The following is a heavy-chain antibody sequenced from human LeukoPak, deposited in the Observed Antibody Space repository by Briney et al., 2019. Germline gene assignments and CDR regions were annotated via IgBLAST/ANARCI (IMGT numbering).Heavy chain of an antibody. CDR3: ARSPRNDTLTVWHAFDI. D-gene: IGHD3-9*01. CDR1: GGSISSYY. CDR2: IYYSGST. V-gene: IGHV4-59*01. Sequence: SETLSLTCTVSGGSISSYYWSWIRQPPGKGLEWIGYIYYSGSTNYNPSLKSRVTISVDTSKNQFSLKLSSVTAADTAVHYCARSPRNDTLTVWHAFDIWGQGTMVTVSS. J-gene: IGHJ3*02.